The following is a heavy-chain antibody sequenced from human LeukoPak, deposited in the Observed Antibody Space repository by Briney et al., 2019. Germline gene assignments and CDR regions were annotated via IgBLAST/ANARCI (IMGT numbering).Heavy chain of an antibody. CDR3: ARDTVGATDY. D-gene: IGHD1-26*01. J-gene: IGHJ4*02. V-gene: IGHV3-7*01. Sequence: PGGSLRLSCAASGFTFSSYAMSWVRQAPGKGLEWVTNIKPDGSEKYYVDSVKGRFTISRDNAKKSLYLQMNSLRAEDTALYYCARDTVGATDYWGQGTLVTVSS. CDR2: IKPDGSEK. CDR1: GFTFSSYA.